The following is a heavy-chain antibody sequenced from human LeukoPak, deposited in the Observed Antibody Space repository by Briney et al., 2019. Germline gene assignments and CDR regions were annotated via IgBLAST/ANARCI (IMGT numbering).Heavy chain of an antibody. J-gene: IGHJ4*02. D-gene: IGHD5-24*01. CDR1: GFTFSDYY. CDR2: ISSSGSTI. Sequence: PGGSLRLSCAASGFTFSDYYMSWIRQAPGKGLEWVSYISSSGSTIYYADSVKGRFTISRDNAKNSLYLQMNSLRAEDTAVYYCARDRRDGYNPLADYWGQGTLVTVSS. CDR3: ARDRRDGYNPLADY. V-gene: IGHV3-11*01.